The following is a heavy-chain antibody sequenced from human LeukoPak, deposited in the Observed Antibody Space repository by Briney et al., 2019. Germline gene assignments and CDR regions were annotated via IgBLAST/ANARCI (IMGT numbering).Heavy chain of an antibody. CDR1: GFTFSSYW. CDR3: ARLWGYCSSTSWYK. J-gene: IGHJ4*02. D-gene: IGHD2-2*02. CDR2: IKHDGSEK. V-gene: IGHV3-7*03. Sequence: PGGSLRLSCAASGFTFSSYWMSWVRQAPGKGLEWVSHIKHDGSEKYYVDSVKGRFTISRDNAKNSLYLQMNSLRAEDTAVYYCARLWGYCSSTSWYKWGQGTLVTVSS.